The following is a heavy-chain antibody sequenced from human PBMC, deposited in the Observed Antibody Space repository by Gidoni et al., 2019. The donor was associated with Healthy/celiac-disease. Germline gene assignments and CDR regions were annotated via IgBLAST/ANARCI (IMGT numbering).Heavy chain of an antibody. CDR1: GFTFSSYS. V-gene: IGHV3-21*01. CDR2: SSSSSSYI. D-gene: IGHD3-3*01. J-gene: IGHJ6*02. CDR3: ARDRGYYDFWSGYYNPSYYYYGMDV. Sequence: EVQLVESGGGLVKPGGSLRLSCAASGFTFSSYSMNWVRQAPGKGLEWVSSSSSSSSYIYYADSVKGRFTISRDNAKNSLYLQMNSLRAEDTAVYYCARDRGYYDFWSGYYNPSYYYYGMDVWGQGTTVTVSS.